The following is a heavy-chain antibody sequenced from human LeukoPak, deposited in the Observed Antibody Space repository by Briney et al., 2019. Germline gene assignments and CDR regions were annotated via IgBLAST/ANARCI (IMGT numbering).Heavy chain of an antibody. J-gene: IGHJ1*01. CDR1: GGSFSGYY. D-gene: IGHD3-22*01. V-gene: IGHV4-34*01. CDR2: INHSGST. Sequence: PSETLSLTCAVYGGSFSGYYWGWIRQPPGKGLEWIGEINHSGSTNYNPSLKSRVTISVDTSKNQFSLKLSSVTAADTAVYYCARLVDSSGYSLQNWGRGTLVTVSS. CDR3: ARLVDSSGYSLQN.